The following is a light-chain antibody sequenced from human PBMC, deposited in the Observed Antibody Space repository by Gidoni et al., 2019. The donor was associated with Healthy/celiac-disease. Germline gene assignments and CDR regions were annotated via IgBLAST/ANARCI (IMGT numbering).Light chain of an antibody. V-gene: IGLV2-8*01. CDR1: SSDVGRNDY. CDR2: AVS. Sequence: QSPLTQPPSASGSPVQHVTISCTGTSSDVGRNDYVSWFQQHPGKAPKLLIYAVSKRPSGVPDRFSGSKSGNTASLTVTGLQAEDEAEYHGSSYAGTYSPFVFGTGTSVTV. J-gene: IGLJ1*01. CDR3: SSYAGTYSPFV.